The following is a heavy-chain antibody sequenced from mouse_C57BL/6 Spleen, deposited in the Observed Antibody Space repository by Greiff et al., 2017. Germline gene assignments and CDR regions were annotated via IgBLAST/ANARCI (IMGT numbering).Heavy chain of an antibody. J-gene: IGHJ2*01. D-gene: IGHD2-5*01. CDR1: GFSLSTFGMG. V-gene: IGHV8-8*01. CDR2: IWWDDDK. CDR3: ARIARYYSNPGYFDY. Sequence: QVQLKEPGPGLLQPSQTLSLSCYFSGFSLSTFGMGVGWIRQPSGQGLEWLAHIWWDDDKYSNPALKSRLTISKDTSKNQVFLKIANVDTADTATYYCARIARYYSNPGYFDYWGQGTTLTVSS.